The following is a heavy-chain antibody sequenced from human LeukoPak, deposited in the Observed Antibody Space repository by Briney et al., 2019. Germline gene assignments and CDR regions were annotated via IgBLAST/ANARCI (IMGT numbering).Heavy chain of an antibody. V-gene: IGHV3-21*01. D-gene: IGHD3-10*01. CDR1: GFTFSTYN. CDR3: ATTYYYGSGSYPHFDY. CDR2: ISSSSSYI. J-gene: IGHJ4*02. Sequence: GGSLGLSCAASGFTFSTYNMNWVRQAPGKGLEWVSSISSSSSYIYYADSVKGRFTISRDNAKNSLYLQLNSLRAEDTAVYYCATTYYYGSGSYPHFDYWGQGTLVTVSS.